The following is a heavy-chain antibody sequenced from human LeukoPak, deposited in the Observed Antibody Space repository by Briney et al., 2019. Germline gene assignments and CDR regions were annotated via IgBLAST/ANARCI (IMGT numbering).Heavy chain of an antibody. J-gene: IGHJ4*02. D-gene: IGHD3-3*01. CDR3: ANIRFLEWLSDY. Sequence: ASVKVSCKASGGTFSSYAISWVRRAPGQGLEWMGGIIPIFGTANYAQKFQGRVTITADESTSTAYMELSSLRSEDTAVYYCANIRFLEWLSDYWGQGTLVTVSS. CDR1: GGTFSSYA. V-gene: IGHV1-69*13. CDR2: IIPIFGTA.